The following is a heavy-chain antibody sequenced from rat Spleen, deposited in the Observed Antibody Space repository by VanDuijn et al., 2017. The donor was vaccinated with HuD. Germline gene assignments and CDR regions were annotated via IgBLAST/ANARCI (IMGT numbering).Heavy chain of an antibody. CDR3: ARLLPGLGAVGYFDF. Sequence: QVQLKESGPGLVQPSQTLSLTCTVSGFSLTSYHVSWVRQPPGKRLVWMGTIWAGGGTDYDSAVQSRLSISRDTSKSQVFLKMNSLQPEDTGTYYCARLLPGLGAVGYFDFWGPGIMVTVSS. V-gene: IGHV2-72*01. CDR1: GFSLTSYH. J-gene: IGHJ1*01. CDR2: IWAGGGT. D-gene: IGHD1-4*01.